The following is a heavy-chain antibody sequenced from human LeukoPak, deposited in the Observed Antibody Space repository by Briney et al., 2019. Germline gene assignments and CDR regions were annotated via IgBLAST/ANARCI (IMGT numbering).Heavy chain of an antibody. CDR3: VRAGYDFWSGYPTGNWFDP. Sequence: SETLSLTCTVSGDPGSSANYYWGWIRQPPGKGLEWIGSIYYSGSTYYNPSLKSRVTISVDTSKNQFSLKLSSVTAADTAVYYCVRAGYDFWSGYPTGNWFDPWGQGTLVTVSS. J-gene: IGHJ5*02. D-gene: IGHD3-3*01. CDR2: IYYSGST. V-gene: IGHV4-39*07. CDR1: GDPGSSANYY.